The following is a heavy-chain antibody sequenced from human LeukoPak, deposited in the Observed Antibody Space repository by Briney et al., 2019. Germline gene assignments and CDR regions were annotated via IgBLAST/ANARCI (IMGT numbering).Heavy chain of an antibody. CDR1: GFTLSSFW. CDR3: ATIKVRANNYDTDGFEY. V-gene: IGHV3-7*05. J-gene: IGHJ4*02. CDR2: IKQDGKEK. D-gene: IGHD3-10*01. Sequence: GGSLRLSRAASGFTLSSFWMSWVRQAPGKGLEWVANIKQDGKEKYYADSVKGRFTNSRDNAKNSLYLQTNSLRAEDTAVYYCATIKVRANNYDTDGFEYWGEGTLVTVSS.